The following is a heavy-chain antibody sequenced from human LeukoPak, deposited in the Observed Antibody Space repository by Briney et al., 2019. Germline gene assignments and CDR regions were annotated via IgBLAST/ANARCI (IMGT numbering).Heavy chain of an antibody. J-gene: IGHJ3*02. CDR1: GFTVSSNY. V-gene: IGHV3-30*18. D-gene: IGHD6-13*01. CDR3: AKDLRRSGQQPTDAFDI. Sequence: GGSLRLSCAVSGFTVSSNYMSWVRQAPGKGLEWVAVMSYDGSNKYYADSVKGRFTISRDNSKNTLFLQMNSLRAEDAAVYYCAKDLRRSGQQPTDAFDIWGQGTMVTVSS. CDR2: MSYDGSNK.